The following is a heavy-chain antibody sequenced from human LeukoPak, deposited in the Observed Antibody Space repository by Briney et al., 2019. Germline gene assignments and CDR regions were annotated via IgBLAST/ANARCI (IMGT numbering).Heavy chain of an antibody. J-gene: IGHJ4*02. D-gene: IGHD6-19*01. CDR2: IYSGGST. Sequence: GGSLRLSCAASGFTVSSNYMSWVRQAPGKGLEWVSVIYSGGSTYYADSVKGRFNISRDNSKNTLYPQMNSLRAEDTAVYYCARDKWGAVAGLDYWGQGTLVTVSS. CDR3: ARDKWGAVAGLDY. V-gene: IGHV3-53*01. CDR1: GFTVSSNY.